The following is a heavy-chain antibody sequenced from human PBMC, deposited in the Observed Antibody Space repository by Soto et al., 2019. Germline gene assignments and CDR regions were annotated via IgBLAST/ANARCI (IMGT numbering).Heavy chain of an antibody. CDR2: IYYSGST. J-gene: IGHJ6*02. CDR1: GGSISSGDYY. Sequence: QVQLQESGPGLVKPSQTLSLTCTVSGGSISSGDYYWSWIRQPPGKGLEWIGYIYYSGSTYYNPSRKGRVTIAADTSKNQSSLKLSSVTAADTAVEYCARASPVVTDVWGQGTTVTVSS. D-gene: IGHD5-18*01. CDR3: ARASPVVTDV. V-gene: IGHV4-30-4*01.